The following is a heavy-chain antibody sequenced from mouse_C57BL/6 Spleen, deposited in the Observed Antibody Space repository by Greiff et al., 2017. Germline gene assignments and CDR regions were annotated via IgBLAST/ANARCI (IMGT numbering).Heavy chain of an antibody. D-gene: IGHD1-1*01. J-gene: IGHJ4*01. CDR1: GFTFSSYA. V-gene: IGHV5-4*01. CDR2: ISDGGSYT. Sequence: EVKLMESGGGLVKPGGSLKLSCAASGFTFSSYAMSWVRQTPEKRLEWVATISDGGSYTYYPDNVKGRFTISRDNAKNNLDLQMSHLKSEDTAMYYCARDRDYGSRYAMDYWGQGTSVTVSS. CDR3: ARDRDYGSRYAMDY.